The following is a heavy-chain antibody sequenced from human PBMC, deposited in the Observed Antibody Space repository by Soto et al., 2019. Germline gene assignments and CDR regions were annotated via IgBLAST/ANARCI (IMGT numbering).Heavy chain of an antibody. D-gene: IGHD2-21*02. CDR3: ARTAGRY. Sequence: QVQLQESGPGLVKPSETLSLTCTVSGGSISSYYWSWIRQPPGKGLEWIGYIYYSGSTNYTPSLNNLVAVCVKTSTDHFSGELRAVTAEDTAVDDCARTAGRYWCHVTLVTVS. V-gene: IGHV4-59*01. CDR2: IYYSGST. J-gene: IGHJ4*01. CDR1: GGSISSYY.